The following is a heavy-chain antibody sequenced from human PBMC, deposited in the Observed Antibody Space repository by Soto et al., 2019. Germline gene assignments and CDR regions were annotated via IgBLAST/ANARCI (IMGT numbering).Heavy chain of an antibody. J-gene: IGHJ6*02. CDR1: GGTFSSYA. Sequence: QVQLVQSGAEVKQPGSSVKVSCKASGGTFSSYAISWVRQAPGQGLEWMGGIIPICGKANYAQKFQGRVTITADESTRTAYMELSSLRYEDTAVYYCGTPVVRAAIPYYDYYGMDVWGQGTTVTVSS. V-gene: IGHV1-69*01. CDR2: IIPICGKA. D-gene: IGHD2-2*01. CDR3: GTPVVRAAIPYYDYYGMDV.